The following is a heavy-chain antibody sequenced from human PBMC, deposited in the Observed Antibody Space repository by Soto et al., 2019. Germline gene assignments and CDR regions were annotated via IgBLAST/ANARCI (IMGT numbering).Heavy chain of an antibody. D-gene: IGHD3-10*01. J-gene: IGHJ4*02. V-gene: IGHV4-34*01. CDR2: INHGGYT. CDR1: GGAFNGYY. Sequence: QVQLQQWGAGLLKPSETLSLTCAVYGGAFNGYYWSWIRQPPGKGLEWIGEINHGGYTSYNPSLKSRVTISVDTSHNLFCLRLSSVTAADTAVYYCARGLRAIIGSGTYYPDSWGQGPLVTVSS. CDR3: ARGLRAIIGSGTYYPDS.